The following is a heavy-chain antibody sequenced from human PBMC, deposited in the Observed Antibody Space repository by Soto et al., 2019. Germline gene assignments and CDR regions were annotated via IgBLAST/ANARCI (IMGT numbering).Heavy chain of an antibody. Sequence: LRLSCAASRFTFNNNAMAWVSPAPGKGVEWVSCISPGGSIKFYAHSVKGRFTISRDNSKNMVSLQMSSLRAEDTAIYYCAKRRDGYSFDYWGQGALVTGSS. CDR1: RFTFNNNA. CDR2: ISPGGSIK. CDR3: AKRRDGYSFDY. D-gene: IGHD4-4*01. J-gene: IGHJ4*02. V-gene: IGHV3-23*01.